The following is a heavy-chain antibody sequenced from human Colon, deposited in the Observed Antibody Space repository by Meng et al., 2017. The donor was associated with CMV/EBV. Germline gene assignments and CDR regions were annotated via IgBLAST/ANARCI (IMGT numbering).Heavy chain of an antibody. Sequence: QVQLVQSGAEVKKPGASVKVSCKASGYTFTGYYMHWVRQAPGQGLEWMGRINPNSGETDYAQKFQGRVTMTRDTSISTAYMELSRLTSDDSAVYYCARVYGDYLFDYWGQGTLVTVSS. CDR3: ARVYGDYLFDY. CDR1: GYTFTGYY. V-gene: IGHV1-2*06. D-gene: IGHD4-17*01. CDR2: INPNSGET. J-gene: IGHJ4*02.